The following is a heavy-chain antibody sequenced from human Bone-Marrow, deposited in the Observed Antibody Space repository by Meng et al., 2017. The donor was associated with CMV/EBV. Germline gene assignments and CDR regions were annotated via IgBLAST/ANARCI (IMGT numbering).Heavy chain of an antibody. D-gene: IGHD6-19*01. Sequence: ESLKISCAASGFTFSSNNMNWVRQAPGKGLEWVSYISGTSTSISYADSVKGRFTISRDNAKNSLYLQMNSLKAEDTAVYYCARDSSGYDYWGQGTLVTVSS. J-gene: IGHJ4*02. V-gene: IGHV3-21*01. CDR2: ISGTSTSI. CDR3: ARDSSGYDY. CDR1: GFTFSSNN.